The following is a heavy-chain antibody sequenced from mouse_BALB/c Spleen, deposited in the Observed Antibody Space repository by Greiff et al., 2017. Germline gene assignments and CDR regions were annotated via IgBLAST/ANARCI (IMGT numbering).Heavy chain of an antibody. D-gene: IGHD1-1*01. CDR3: TRGGYCGSSHWYFDV. J-gene: IGHJ1*01. V-gene: IGHV1-5*01. CDR2: IYPGNSDT. CDR1: GYSFTSYW. Sequence: VQLQQSGTVLARPGASVKMSCKASGYSFTSYWMHWVKQRPGQGLEWIGAIYPGNSDTSYNQKFKGKAKLTAVTSASTAYMELSSLTNEDSAVYYCTRGGYCGSSHWYFDVWGAGTTVTVSS.